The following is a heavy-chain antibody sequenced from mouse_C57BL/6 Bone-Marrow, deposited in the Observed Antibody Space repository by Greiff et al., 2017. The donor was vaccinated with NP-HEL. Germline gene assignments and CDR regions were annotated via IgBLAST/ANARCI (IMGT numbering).Heavy chain of an antibody. CDR3: AKNYYGSSSFDY. CDR2: ISSGSSTI. Sequence: EVMLVESGGGLVKPGGSLKLSCAASGFTFSDYGMHWVRQAPEKGLEWVAYISSGSSTIYYADTVQGRFTISRDNAKNTLFLQMTSLRSEDTAMYYCAKNYYGSSSFDYWGQGTTLTVSS. V-gene: IGHV5-17*01. J-gene: IGHJ2*01. CDR1: GFTFSDYG. D-gene: IGHD1-1*01.